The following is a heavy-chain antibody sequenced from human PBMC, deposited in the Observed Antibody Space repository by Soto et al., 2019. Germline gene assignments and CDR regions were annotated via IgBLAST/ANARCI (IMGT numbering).Heavy chain of an antibody. CDR3: ARGPIDSSGYYSPRTP. CDR2: INHSGST. V-gene: IGHV4-34*01. Sequence: SETLSLTCAVYGGSFSGYYWSWMRHPPGKGLEWIGEINHSGSTNYNPSLKSRVTISVDTSKNQFSLKLSSVTAADTAVYYCARGPIDSSGYYSPRTPWGQGTLVTVSS. D-gene: IGHD3-22*01. CDR1: GGSFSGYY. J-gene: IGHJ5*02.